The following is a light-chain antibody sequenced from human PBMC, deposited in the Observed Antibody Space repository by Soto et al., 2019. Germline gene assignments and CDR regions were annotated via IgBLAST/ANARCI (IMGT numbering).Light chain of an antibody. CDR2: AAS. CDR1: QSAGNF. V-gene: IGKV3-15*01. CDR3: QHYNNWPLT. J-gene: IGKJ1*01. Sequence: EIVMTQSPATLSVSPGETASLSCRASQSAGNFLAWYQQSPGQAPRLLIYAASARAPDIPARFSGSGSGTEFTLTISSLQSEDFAVYYCQHYNNWPLTFGQGTKVDIK.